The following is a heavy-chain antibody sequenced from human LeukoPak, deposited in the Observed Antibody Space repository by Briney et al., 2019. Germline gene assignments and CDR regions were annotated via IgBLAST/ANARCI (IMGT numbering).Heavy chain of an antibody. CDR1: GFTFSNYA. D-gene: IGHD4-11*01. CDR3: ARGSYSRSNYFFDY. Sequence: PGGSLILSCAASGFTFSNYAMSWVRQAPGQGLEWVSTISGDAATTYYADSVKGRFTISRDNSKNTLYVQMDSLRAEDTAVYYCARGSYSRSNYFFDYWGQGTLVTVSS. CDR2: ISGDAATT. V-gene: IGHV3-23*01. J-gene: IGHJ4*02.